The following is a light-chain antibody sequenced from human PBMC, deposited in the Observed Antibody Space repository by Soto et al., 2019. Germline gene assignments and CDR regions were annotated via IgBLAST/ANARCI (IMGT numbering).Light chain of an antibody. CDR3: QQYNNWPPMA. CDR1: QSVSSN. V-gene: IGKV3-15*01. Sequence: EIVMTQSPATLSVSPGERATLSCRASQSVSSNLAWYQQKPGQAPRLLSYGASTRATGIPARFSGGGSGTEFTLTISSLQSEDFEVYYCQQYNNWPPMAFGQGTKVEIK. CDR2: GAS. J-gene: IGKJ1*01.